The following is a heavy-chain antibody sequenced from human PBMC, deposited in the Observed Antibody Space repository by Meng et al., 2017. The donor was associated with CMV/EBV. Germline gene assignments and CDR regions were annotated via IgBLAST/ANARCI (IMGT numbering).Heavy chain of an antibody. Sequence: GESLKISGKGSGYSFTSYWISWVRQMPGKGLEWMGRIDPSDSYTNYSPFFQGHATISADKYISTAYLQWSSLKASDTAMYYCAISGIAARVSPIDYWGQGTLVTVSS. CDR2: IDPSDSYT. J-gene: IGHJ4*02. CDR1: GYSFTSYW. V-gene: IGHV5-10-1*01. D-gene: IGHD6-6*01. CDR3: AISGIAARVSPIDY.